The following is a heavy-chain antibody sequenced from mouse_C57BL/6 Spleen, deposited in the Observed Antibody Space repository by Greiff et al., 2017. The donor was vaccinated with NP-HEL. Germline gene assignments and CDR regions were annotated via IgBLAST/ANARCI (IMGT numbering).Heavy chain of an antibody. CDR2: ISDGGSYT. D-gene: IGHD1-1*01. CDR1: GFTFSSYA. J-gene: IGHJ2*01. Sequence: EVKLEESGGGLVKPGGSLKLSCAASGFTFSSYAMSWVRQTPEKRLEWVATISDGGSYTYYPDNVKGRFTISRDNAKNNLYLQMSHLKSEDTAMYYCARGYYGSSYRFDYWGQGTTLTVSS. CDR3: ARGYYGSSYRFDY. V-gene: IGHV5-4*03.